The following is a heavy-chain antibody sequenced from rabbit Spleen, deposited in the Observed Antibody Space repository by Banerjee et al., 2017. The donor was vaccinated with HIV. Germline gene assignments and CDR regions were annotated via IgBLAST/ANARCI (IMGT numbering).Heavy chain of an antibody. Sequence: QSLEESGGDLVKPGASLTLTCTASGFSFSSNWICWVRQAPGKGLEWIACINAVTGKAVYASWAKGRYTFSKTSSTTVTLQMTSLTAADTATYFCARERHTYDDYGDYLGDYFNLWGPGTLVTVS. V-gene: IGHV1S40*01. CDR3: ARERHTYDDYGDYLGDYFNL. CDR1: GFSFSSNW. CDR2: INAVTGKA. D-gene: IGHD2-1*01. J-gene: IGHJ4*01.